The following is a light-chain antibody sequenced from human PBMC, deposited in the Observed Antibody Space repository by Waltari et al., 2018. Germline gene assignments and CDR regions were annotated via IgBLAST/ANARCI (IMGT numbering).Light chain of an antibody. CDR2: GAS. CDR3: QHHFRLPAT. Sequence: DIVLTQSPVSLSLSPGERATLSCRSSQSISRYLAWYQQKPGQAPRLLIYGASNRATGVPPRFSGSGSRTDFSLTISGLEPEDSAVYYCQHHFRLPATFGQGTKVEIK. V-gene: IGKV3-20*01. J-gene: IGKJ1*01. CDR1: QSISRY.